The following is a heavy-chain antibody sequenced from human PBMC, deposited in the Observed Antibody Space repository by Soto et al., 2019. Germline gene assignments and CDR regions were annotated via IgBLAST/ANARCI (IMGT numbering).Heavy chain of an antibody. CDR3: ARAGRNYDSSGYYSTGWFDP. CDR1: GGSFSGYY. J-gene: IGHJ5*02. V-gene: IGHV4-34*01. D-gene: IGHD3-22*01. CDR2: INHSGST. Sequence: QVQLQQWGAGLLKPSETLSLTCAVYGGSFSGYYWSWIRQPPGKGLEWIGEINHSGSTNYNPSLKSRVTISVVTSKNQFSLKLSSVTAADTAVYYCARAGRNYDSSGYYSTGWFDPWGQGTLVTVSS.